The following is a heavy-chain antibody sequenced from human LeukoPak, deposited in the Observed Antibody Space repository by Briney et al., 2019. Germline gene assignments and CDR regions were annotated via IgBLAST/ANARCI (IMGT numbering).Heavy chain of an antibody. D-gene: IGHD3-22*01. CDR2: ISSSSSYI. Sequence: GGSLRLSCAASGFTFSSYSMNWVRQAPGKRLEWVSSISSSSSYIYYADSVKGRFTISRDNAKNSLHLQMNSLRAEDTAVYYCARAPYYYDSSGSYFDYWGQGTLVTVSS. J-gene: IGHJ4*02. CDR3: ARAPYYYDSSGSYFDY. V-gene: IGHV3-21*01. CDR1: GFTFSSYS.